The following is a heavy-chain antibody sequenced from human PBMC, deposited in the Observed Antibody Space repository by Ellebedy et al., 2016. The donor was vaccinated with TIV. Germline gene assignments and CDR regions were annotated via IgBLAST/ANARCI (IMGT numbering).Heavy chain of an antibody. J-gene: IGHJ3*01. V-gene: IGHV3-30*18. D-gene: IGHD6-6*01. Sequence: PGGSLRLSCAASGFTFINFGTVWFRQAPGKGLEWVARISYDGGNKYYADSVKGRSTISRDNSKNTLYLQLHSLRPDDTAVYYCAKGFEYSSAWNDAFDVWGQGTMVTVSS. CDR1: GFTFINFG. CDR3: AKGFEYSSAWNDAFDV. CDR2: ISYDGGNK.